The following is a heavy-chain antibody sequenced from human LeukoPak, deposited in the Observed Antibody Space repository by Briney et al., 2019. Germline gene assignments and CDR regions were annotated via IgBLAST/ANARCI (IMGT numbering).Heavy chain of an antibody. D-gene: IGHD6-13*01. V-gene: IGHV3-21*01. Sequence: GGSLRLSCAASGFTFSSYAMSWVRQAPGKGLEWVSSISSSDTHIYYAYSVKGRFTISRDNAMNSLYLQMNSLRAEDAAVYYCARALAAAGTGYYFDYWGQGTLVTVSS. J-gene: IGHJ4*02. CDR2: ISSSDTHI. CDR3: ARALAAAGTGYYFDY. CDR1: GFTFSSYA.